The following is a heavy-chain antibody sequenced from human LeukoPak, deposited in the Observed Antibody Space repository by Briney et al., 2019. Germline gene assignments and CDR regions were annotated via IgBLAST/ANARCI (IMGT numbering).Heavy chain of an antibody. V-gene: IGHV1-2*02. CDR3: ASGLPAAGTVDY. CDR2: ITPNSGGT. Sequence: ASVKVSCKASGYTFTGYYMHWVRQAPGQGLEWMGWITPNSGGTNYAQKFQGRVTMTRDTSISTAYMELSRPRSDDTAVYYCASGLPAAGTVDYWGQGTLVTVSS. CDR1: GYTFTGYY. D-gene: IGHD6-13*01. J-gene: IGHJ4*02.